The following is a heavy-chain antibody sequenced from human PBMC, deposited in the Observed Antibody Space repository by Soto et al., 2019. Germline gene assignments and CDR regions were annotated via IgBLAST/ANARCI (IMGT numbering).Heavy chain of an antibody. V-gene: IGHV1-69*13. Sequence: SVKVSCKASGGTFSSYAISWVRQAPGQGLEWMGGIIPIFGTANYAQKFQGRVTITADESTSTAYMELSSLRSEDTAVYYCARGEKDGGWYPLYYYYYMDVCAKGTTVTGSS. CDR1: GGTFSSYA. D-gene: IGHD6-19*01. CDR3: ARGEKDGGWYPLYYYYYMDV. CDR2: IIPIFGTA. J-gene: IGHJ6*03.